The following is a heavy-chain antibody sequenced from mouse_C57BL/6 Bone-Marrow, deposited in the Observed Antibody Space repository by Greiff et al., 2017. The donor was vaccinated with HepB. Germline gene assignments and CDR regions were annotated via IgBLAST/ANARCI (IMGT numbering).Heavy chain of an antibody. Sequence: EVKLVESGEGLVKPGGSLKLSCAASGFTFSSYAMSWVRQTPEKRLEWVAYISSGGDYIYYADTVKGRFTISRDNARNTLYLQMSSLKSEDTAMYYCTRDTLWLRRDWYFDVWGTGTTVTVSS. CDR2: ISSGGDYI. CDR3: TRDTLWLRRDWYFDV. CDR1: GFTFSSYA. J-gene: IGHJ1*03. D-gene: IGHD2-2*01. V-gene: IGHV5-9-1*02.